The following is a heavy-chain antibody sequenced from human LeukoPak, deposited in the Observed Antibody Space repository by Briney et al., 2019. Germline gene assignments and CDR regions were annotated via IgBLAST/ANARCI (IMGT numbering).Heavy chain of an antibody. V-gene: IGHV6-1*01. J-gene: IGHJ4*02. D-gene: IGHD2-15*01. CDR3: ARSLGYCSGGSCYPHDNFDY. CDR2: TYYRSKWYN. CDR1: GDSVSSNSAA. Sequence: SQTLSLTCAISGDSVSSNSAAWNWIRQSPSRGLEWLGRTYYRSKWYNDYAVSVKSRITINPDTSKNQFSLQLNSVTPEDTAVYYYARSLGYCSGGSCYPHDNFDYWGQGTLVTVSS.